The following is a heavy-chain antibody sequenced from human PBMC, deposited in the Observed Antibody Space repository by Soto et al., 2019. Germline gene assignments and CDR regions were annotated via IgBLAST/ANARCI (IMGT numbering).Heavy chain of an antibody. CDR2: ISSSSSYI. V-gene: IGHV3-21*01. Sequence: GGSLSLSCAASGFTFSSYSMNWVRQAPGKGLEWVSSISSSSSYIYYADSVKGRFTISRDNAKNSLYLQMNSLRAEDTAVYYCARDRSIAAAGMPDYWGQGTLVTVSS. CDR3: ARDRSIAAAGMPDY. CDR1: GFTFSSYS. D-gene: IGHD6-13*01. J-gene: IGHJ4*02.